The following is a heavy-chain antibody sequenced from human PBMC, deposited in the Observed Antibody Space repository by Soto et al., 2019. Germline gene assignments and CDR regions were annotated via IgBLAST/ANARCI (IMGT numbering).Heavy chain of an antibody. CDR3: VRDTMRASQGSSLDY. CDR2: ISVSGNII. CDR1: GFTFSTYE. D-gene: IGHD2-2*01. J-gene: IGHJ4*02. V-gene: IGHV3-48*03. Sequence: GSLRLSCAASGFTFSTYEFNWFRQGPGRGLEWISYISVSGNIIKYADSVKGRFTISRDNSERTLHLHMSSLRVDDTAVYFCVRDTMRASQGSSLDYWGQGTQVNLSS.